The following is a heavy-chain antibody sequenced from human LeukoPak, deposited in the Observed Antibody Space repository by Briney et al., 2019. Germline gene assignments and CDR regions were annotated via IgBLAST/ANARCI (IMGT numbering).Heavy chain of an antibody. D-gene: IGHD2-2*01. CDR1: EFTFNDYT. CDR2: ISGSSSYK. J-gene: IGHJ4*02. CDR3: AKRGDQYYFDS. Sequence: GGSLRLSCAASEFTFNDYTMNWVRQAPGKGLEWVSSISGSSSYKHYADSVRGRFTISRDNAKNSLYLQMNSLTAEDTAVYYCAKRGDQYYFDSGGQGALVTVSS. V-gene: IGHV3-21*01.